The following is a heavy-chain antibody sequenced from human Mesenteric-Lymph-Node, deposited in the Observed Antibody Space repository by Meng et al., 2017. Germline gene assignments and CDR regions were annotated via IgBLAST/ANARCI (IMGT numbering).Heavy chain of an antibody. CDR2: IHDSGST. CDR1: GGSISRGGYY. J-gene: IGHJ5*02. D-gene: IGHD3-10*01. V-gene: IGHV4-31*03. CDR3: ARASYSSGSPLGESWFDP. Sequence: QRLGSGPVLVKPSQTLPLTCTVSGGSISRGGYYWSWIRQHPGKGLEWIGYIHDSGSTYYNPSLKSRVTISADTSKNQFSLKLSSVTAADTAVYYCARASYSSGSPLGESWFDPWGQGTLVTVSS.